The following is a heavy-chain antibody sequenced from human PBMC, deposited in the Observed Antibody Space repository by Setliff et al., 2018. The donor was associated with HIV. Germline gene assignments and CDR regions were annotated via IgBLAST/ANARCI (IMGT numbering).Heavy chain of an antibody. CDR3: AREDEVSSEAFDY. V-gene: IGHV4-34*01. CDR1: GGSFTRYY. D-gene: IGHD2-8*01. Sequence: PSETLSLTCSVYGGSFTRYYWHWIRQPPGKGLAWIGEINPYRSTNYKPSLKSRVTISLDTSNNAFSQKLNSMTAADPTVFYCAREDEVSSEAFDYWGQGTPGHVSS. J-gene: IGHJ4*02. CDR2: INPYRST.